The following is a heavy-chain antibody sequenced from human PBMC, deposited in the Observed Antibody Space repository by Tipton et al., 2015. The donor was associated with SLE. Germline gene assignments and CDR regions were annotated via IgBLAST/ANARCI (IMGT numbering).Heavy chain of an antibody. Sequence: GLVKPSETLSLTCTVSGDSISNNYWSWIRQPPGKGLEWIGYIFYSGSTNYNPSLKSRVTMSLDTSKNHFSLKPSSVSAADTAVYYCAKVRTGYAFDVWGQGTMVTVSS. CDR1: GDSISNNY. CDR2: IFYSGST. J-gene: IGHJ3*01. D-gene: IGHD1-1*01. CDR3: AKVRTGYAFDV. V-gene: IGHV4-59*01.